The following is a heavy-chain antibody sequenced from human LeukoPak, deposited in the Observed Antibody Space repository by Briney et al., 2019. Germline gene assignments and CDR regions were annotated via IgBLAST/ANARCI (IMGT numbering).Heavy chain of an antibody. J-gene: IGHJ4*02. CDR3: AKGNIAELPAAPYY. CDR1: GFTFHDYA. CDR2: TSGDGITT. D-gene: IGHD2-2*01. V-gene: IGHV3-43*02. Sequence: GGSLRLSCAASGFTFHDYAIHWVRQAPGKGLEWVSLTSGDGITTYFADSVKGRFTISRDNSKSSLFLQMNSLRAEDTALYYCAKGNIAELPAAPYYWGQGTLVTVSS.